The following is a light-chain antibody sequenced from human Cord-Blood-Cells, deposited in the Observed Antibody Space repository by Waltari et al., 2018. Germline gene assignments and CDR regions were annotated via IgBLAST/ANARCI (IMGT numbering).Light chain of an antibody. CDR3: AAWDDSLNGPV. V-gene: IGLV1-44*01. CDR2: SNN. CDR1: SSNTGRNT. Sequence: QSVLTQPPSASGTPGQRVTISCSGRSSNTGRNTSHCYQQLPGTAPKLLTYSNNQRPSGVPDRFSGSKSGTSASLAISGLQSEDEADYYCAAWDDSLNGPVFGGGTKLTVL. J-gene: IGLJ3*02.